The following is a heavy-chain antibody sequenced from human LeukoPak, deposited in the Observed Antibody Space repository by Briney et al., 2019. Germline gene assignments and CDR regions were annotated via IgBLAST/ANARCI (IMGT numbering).Heavy chain of an antibody. Sequence: GGSLRLSCVASGFTFSSYAMSWVRQAPGKGLEWVSSISGSGGITYYADSVKGRFTISRDNSKNSLYLQMNSLRAEDTAVYYCARDEGFYGSALNDYWGQGTLVTVSS. CDR1: GFTFSSYA. CDR2: ISGSGGIT. D-gene: IGHD4-17*01. V-gene: IGHV3-23*01. CDR3: ARDEGFYGSALNDY. J-gene: IGHJ4*02.